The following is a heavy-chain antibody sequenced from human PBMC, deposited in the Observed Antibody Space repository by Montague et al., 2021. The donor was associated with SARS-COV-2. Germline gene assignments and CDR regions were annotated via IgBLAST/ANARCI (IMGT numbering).Heavy chain of an antibody. D-gene: IGHD6-19*01. CDR1: GGSISSSNYY. Sequence: SETLSLTCTVSGGSISSSNYYWGWIRQPPGKGLEWIGSIYYSGTTYYNPPLQSRVTISVDTSKKQFSLKLSSLTAADTAVYYRARETYSSGWFQQFGYWGQGTLVTVSS. CDR3: ARETYSSGWFQQFGY. V-gene: IGHV4-39*01. CDR2: IYYSGTT. J-gene: IGHJ4*02.